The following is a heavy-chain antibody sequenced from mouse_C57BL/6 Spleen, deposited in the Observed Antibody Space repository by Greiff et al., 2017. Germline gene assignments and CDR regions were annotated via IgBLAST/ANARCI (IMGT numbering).Heavy chain of an antibody. CDR3: ARDGGNYDYFDY. CDR1: GYSITSGYY. J-gene: IGHJ2*01. V-gene: IGHV3-6*01. D-gene: IGHD1-1*02. Sequence: EVQLVESGPGLVKPSQSLSLTCSVTGYSITSGYYWNWIRQFPGNKLEWMGYISYDGSNNYKPSVKNRISITRDTSKNQFFLKLNSVTTADTSTYYCARDGGNYDYFDYWGQGTTLTVSS. CDR2: ISYDGSN.